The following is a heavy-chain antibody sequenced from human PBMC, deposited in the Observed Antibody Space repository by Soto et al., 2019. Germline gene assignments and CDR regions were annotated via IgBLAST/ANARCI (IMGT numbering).Heavy chain of an antibody. V-gene: IGHV4-34*01. CDR2: INHSGST. CDR3: ARGRVKLGYSSCWYRSYFGAY. CDR1: VGSFSGYY. J-gene: IGHJ4*02. Sequence: SETMSLTCSVYVGSFSGYYWSWIRQPPGKGLEWIGEINHSGSTNYNPSLKSRVTISVDTSKNQFSLKLSSVTAADTAVYYCARGRVKLGYSSCWYRSYFGAYWGQGPLVTV. D-gene: IGHD6-19*01.